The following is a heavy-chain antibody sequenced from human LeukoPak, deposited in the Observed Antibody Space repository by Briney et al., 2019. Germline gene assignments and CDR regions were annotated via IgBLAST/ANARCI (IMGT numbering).Heavy chain of an antibody. CDR1: GFTFSSYA. D-gene: IGHD5-12*01. CDR3: ARGGYDWANDY. V-gene: IGHV3-23*01. J-gene: IGHJ4*02. Sequence: GGSLRLSCAASGFTFSSYAMSWVRQAPGKGLEWVSAISGSGGSTYYADSVKGRFTISRDNAKNSLYLQMNSLRAEDTAVYYCARGGYDWANDYWGQGTLVTVSS. CDR2: ISGSGGST.